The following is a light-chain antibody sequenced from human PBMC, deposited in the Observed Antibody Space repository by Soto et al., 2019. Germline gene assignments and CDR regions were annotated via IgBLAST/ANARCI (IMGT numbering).Light chain of an antibody. J-gene: IGLJ3*02. CDR2: EVN. Sequence: QSALTQPASVSGSPGQSITISCTGTSSDVGAYNYVSWCQQHPGKAPKLMIYEVNNRPSGVSNRFSGSKSGNTASLTLSGLQADDEADYYCSSYTSSNTWVFGGGTKLTVL. CDR1: SSDVGAYNY. CDR3: SSYTSSNTWV. V-gene: IGLV2-14*01.